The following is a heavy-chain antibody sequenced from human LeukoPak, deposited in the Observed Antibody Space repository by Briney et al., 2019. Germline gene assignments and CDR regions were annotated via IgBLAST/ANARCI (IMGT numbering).Heavy chain of an antibody. Sequence: PSETLSLTCTVSGGSMTTHHWNWIRQTPGKGLEWIGYVFDSGRTKENPSLKSRVTLSADTSKNQLSLRLSSVTAADTAVYYCARGAAASSNSDGSYFDYWGQGTLVTVSS. CDR3: ARGAAASSNSDGSYFDY. J-gene: IGHJ4*02. CDR2: VFDSGRT. D-gene: IGHD2-2*01. CDR1: GGSMTTHH. V-gene: IGHV4-59*11.